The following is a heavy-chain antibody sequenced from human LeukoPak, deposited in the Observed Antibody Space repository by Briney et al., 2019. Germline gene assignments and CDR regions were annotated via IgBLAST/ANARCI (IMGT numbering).Heavy chain of an antibody. J-gene: IGHJ4*02. CDR1: GGTFSSYA. Sequence: VASVKVSCKASGGTFSSYAISWVRQAPGQGLEWMGRIIPIFGTANYAQKFQGRVTITTDKSTSTAYMELSSLRSEDTAVYYCARSRGYSYGYEGAYYFDYWGQGTLVPVSS. CDR2: IIPIFGTA. CDR3: ARSRGYSYGYEGAYYFDY. V-gene: IGHV1-69*05. D-gene: IGHD5-18*01.